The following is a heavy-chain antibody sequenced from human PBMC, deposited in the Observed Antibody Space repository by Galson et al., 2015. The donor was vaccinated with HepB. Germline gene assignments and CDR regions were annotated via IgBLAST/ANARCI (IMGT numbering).Heavy chain of an antibody. V-gene: IGHV3-23*01. CDR2: ISGRGATT. CDR3: AKEPPYCGGDCYSVSDV. D-gene: IGHD2-21*02. CDR1: GFTFSTYA. J-gene: IGHJ4*02. Sequence: SLRLSCAASGFTFSTYAITWVRQAPGKGLEWVSVISGRGATTFYADSVKGRFIIYRDNSKNTVYLQMNSLRADDTAIYYCAKEPPYCGGDCYSVSDVWGQGTLVTVSS.